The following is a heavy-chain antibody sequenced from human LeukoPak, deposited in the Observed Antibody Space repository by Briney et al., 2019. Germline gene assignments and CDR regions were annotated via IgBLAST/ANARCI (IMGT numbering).Heavy chain of an antibody. J-gene: IGHJ4*02. CDR2: IYPGDSDT. CDR1: GYSFTSYW. D-gene: IGHD3-16*02. Sequence: KTGESLKISCKGSGYSFTSYWIGWVRQMPGKGLEWMGIIYPGDSDTRYSPSFQGQVTISADKSISTAYLQWSSLKASDTATYYCARHIGDYDYVWGSYRYPCYFDYWGQGTLVTVSS. CDR3: ARHIGDYDYVWGSYRYPCYFDY. V-gene: IGHV5-51*01.